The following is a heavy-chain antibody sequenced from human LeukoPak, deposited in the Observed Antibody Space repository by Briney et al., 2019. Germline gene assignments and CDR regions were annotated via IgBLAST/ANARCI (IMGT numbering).Heavy chain of an antibody. V-gene: IGHV4-39*01. J-gene: IGHJ4*02. CDR1: GDSISSSNYF. CDR3: ARRSPLVAVTTAYYYDY. D-gene: IGHD2-21*02. CDR2: ISYSGNT. Sequence: PSETLSLTCTVSGDSISSSNYFWGWIRQPPGKGLEWIGEISYSGNTYYNPSLKSRVTISMDTSKNQFSLNLNSVTASDTTVYYCARRSPLVAVTTAYYYDYWGPGTLVTVSS.